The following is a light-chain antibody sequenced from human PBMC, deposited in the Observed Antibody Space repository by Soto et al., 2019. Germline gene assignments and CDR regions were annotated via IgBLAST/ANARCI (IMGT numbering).Light chain of an antibody. CDR3: QQYNNWPLT. CDR1: QSVDND. J-gene: IGKJ4*01. V-gene: IGKV3D-15*01. Sequence: EIVMTQSPATLSVSPGDRATLSCRASQSVDNDLAWYQHKPGQPPRLLIYDASTRATGIPARFSGSQSGTEFTLTISSLLSEDFAVYSCQQYNNWPLTFGGGTKVDIK. CDR2: DAS.